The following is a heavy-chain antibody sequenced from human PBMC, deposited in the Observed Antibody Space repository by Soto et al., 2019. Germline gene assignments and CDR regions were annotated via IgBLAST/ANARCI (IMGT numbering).Heavy chain of an antibody. Sequence: GGSLRLSCAASGFTFSSYAMSWVRQAPGKGLEWVSAISGSGGSTYYADSVKGRFTISRDNSKNTLYLQMNSLRADDTAVYYCARGDGYDPYSYFDYWGQGILVTVSS. V-gene: IGHV3-23*01. CDR3: ARGDGYDPYSYFDY. D-gene: IGHD5-12*01. CDR2: ISGSGGST. J-gene: IGHJ4*02. CDR1: GFTFSSYA.